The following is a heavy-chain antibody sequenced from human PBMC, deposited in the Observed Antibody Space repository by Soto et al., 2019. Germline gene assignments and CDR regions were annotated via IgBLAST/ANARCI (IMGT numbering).Heavy chain of an antibody. CDR1: GGSISSSSYY. Sequence: NPSETLSLTCTVSGGSISSSSYYWGWIRQSPGKGLEWIGSIYYSGSTYYNPSLKSRVTISVDTSKNQFSLKLNSVTAADTAVYFCARHPLVYGSGSFDIYYFDYWGQGTLVTVSS. D-gene: IGHD3-10*01. CDR3: ARHPLVYGSGSFDIYYFDY. V-gene: IGHV4-39*01. CDR2: IYYSGST. J-gene: IGHJ4*02.